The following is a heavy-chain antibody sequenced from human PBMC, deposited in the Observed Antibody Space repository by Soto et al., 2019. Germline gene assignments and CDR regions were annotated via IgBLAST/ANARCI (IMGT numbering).Heavy chain of an antibody. J-gene: IGHJ1*01. CDR2: INPSGGST. V-gene: IGHV1-46*01. Sequence: QAQLVQSGAEVKKPGASVKVSGKASGYTFTSYYMHWVRQGPGQGLEWMGIINPSGGSTSYAQKFQGRVTMTRDTSTSTVYMELSSLRAEDTAVYYCARGGNCGGDCYSEYFQHWGQGTLVTVSS. D-gene: IGHD2-21*02. CDR3: ARGGNCGGDCYSEYFQH. CDR1: GYTFTSYY.